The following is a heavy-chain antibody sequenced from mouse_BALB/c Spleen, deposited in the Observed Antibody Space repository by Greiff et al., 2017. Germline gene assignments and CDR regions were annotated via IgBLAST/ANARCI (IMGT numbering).Heavy chain of an antibody. D-gene: IGHD3-1*01. CDR2: IDPENGNT. CDR1: GFNIKDYY. CDR3: ARSGTARAPYAMDY. J-gene: IGHJ4*01. V-gene: IGHV14-1*02. Sequence: EVHLVESGAELVRPGALVKLSCKASGFNIKDYYMHWVKQRPEQGLEWIGWIDPENGNTIYDPKFQGKASITADTSSNTAYLQLSSLTSEDTAVYYCARSGTARAPYAMDYWGQGTSVTVSS.